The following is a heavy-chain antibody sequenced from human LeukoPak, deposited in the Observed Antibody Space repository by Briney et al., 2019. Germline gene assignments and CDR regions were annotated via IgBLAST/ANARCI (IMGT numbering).Heavy chain of an antibody. Sequence: AGGSLRLSCAASGFTFDDYGMSWVRQAPGKELEWVSGINWNGGSIGYVDSVKGRFTISRDNAKNSLYLQMNSLRAEDTALYYCARDTRDSSRAGGSWFDPWGQGTLVTVSS. CDR3: ARDTRDSSRAGGSWFDP. V-gene: IGHV3-20*04. CDR1: GFTFDDYG. D-gene: IGHD6-13*01. CDR2: INWNGGSI. J-gene: IGHJ5*02.